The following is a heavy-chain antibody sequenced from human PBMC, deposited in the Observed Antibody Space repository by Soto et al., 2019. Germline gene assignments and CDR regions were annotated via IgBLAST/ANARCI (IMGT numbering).Heavy chain of an antibody. CDR1: GFTFSDHY. V-gene: IGHV3-72*01. CDR2: IKHKADGYTN. CDR3: ARLWDRWFDA. D-gene: IGHD1-26*01. Sequence: EVQLVESGGGLVQPGGSLRLSCAASGFTFSDHYMEWVRQAPGKGLEWVGRIKHKADGYTNEYAASGEGRFTISRDDSSSSLWLQMNSLKTEDTAVYYCARLWDRWFDAWGQGTLVTVSS. J-gene: IGHJ5*02.